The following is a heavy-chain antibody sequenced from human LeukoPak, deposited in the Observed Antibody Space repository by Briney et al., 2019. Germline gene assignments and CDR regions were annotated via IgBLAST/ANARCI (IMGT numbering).Heavy chain of an antibody. CDR3: ARALSPYYFDSSGPAWGH. V-gene: IGHV3-48*03. D-gene: IGHD3-22*01. CDR2: ISTSGSTV. CDR1: GFTFSSYE. Sequence: GGSLRLSCAASGFTFSSYEMNWVRQAPGKGLEWVSYISTSGSTVYYADSVKGQFTISRDNAKNSLYLQMNSLRAEDTAVYYCARALSPYYFDSSGPAWGHWGQGTLFTVSS. J-gene: IGHJ4*02.